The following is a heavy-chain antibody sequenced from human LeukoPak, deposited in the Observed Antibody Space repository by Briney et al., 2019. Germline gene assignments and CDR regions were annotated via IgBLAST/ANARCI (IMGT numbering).Heavy chain of an antibody. Sequence: GGSLRLSCAASGFTFSSYGMHWVRQAPGKGLEWVAFIRYDGSNKYYADSVKGRFTISRDNSKNTLYLQMNSLRAEDTAVYYCARDPYSGSYGNYYYYFMDVWGKGATVTISS. CDR2: IRYDGSNK. D-gene: IGHD1-26*01. J-gene: IGHJ6*03. CDR1: GFTFSSYG. CDR3: ARDPYSGSYGNYYYYFMDV. V-gene: IGHV3-30*02.